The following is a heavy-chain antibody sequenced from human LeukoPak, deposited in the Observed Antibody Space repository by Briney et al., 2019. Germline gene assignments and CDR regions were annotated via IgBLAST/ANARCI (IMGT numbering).Heavy chain of an antibody. D-gene: IGHD3-22*01. CDR1: GGTFSSYA. J-gene: IGHJ3*02. Sequence: SVKVSCKASGGTFSSYAISWVRQAPGQGLEWMGGIIPIFGTANYAQKFQGRVTITADESTSTAYMELSSLRSEDTAVYYCARERRITMSTAAFDIWGQGTMVTVSS. CDR3: ARERRITMSTAAFDI. V-gene: IGHV1-69*13. CDR2: IIPIFGTA.